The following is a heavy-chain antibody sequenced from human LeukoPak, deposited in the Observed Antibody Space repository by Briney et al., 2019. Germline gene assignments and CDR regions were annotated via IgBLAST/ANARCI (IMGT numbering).Heavy chain of an antibody. CDR1: GYTFTSYG. J-gene: IGHJ6*02. CDR3: ARDAPEAMVRGRGYYYYGMDV. V-gene: IGHV1-18*01. CDR2: ISADNGNT. D-gene: IGHD3-10*01. Sequence: GASVKVSCKASGYTFTSYGISWVRQAPGQGLEWMGWISADNGNTNYAQKLQGRVTMTTDTSTSTAYMELRSLRSDDTAVYYCARDAPEAMVRGRGYYYYGMDVWGQGTTVTVSS.